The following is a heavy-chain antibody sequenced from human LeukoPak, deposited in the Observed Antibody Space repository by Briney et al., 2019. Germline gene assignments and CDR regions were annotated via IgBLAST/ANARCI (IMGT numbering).Heavy chain of an antibody. J-gene: IGHJ6*03. CDR3: ARDRITGATRDFYYYYMDV. CDR1: GGSISSGGSIGSFY. CDR2: IDAAGRT. Sequence: SETLSLTCTVSGGSISSGGSIGSFYWTWIRQPVGKGLEWIGRIDAAGRTNYNPSLRGPVTISVDTSKNQFSLRLSSVTAADAAVYYCARDRITGATRDFYYYYMDVWGKGTTVTVPS. D-gene: IGHD7-27*01. V-gene: IGHV4-61*02.